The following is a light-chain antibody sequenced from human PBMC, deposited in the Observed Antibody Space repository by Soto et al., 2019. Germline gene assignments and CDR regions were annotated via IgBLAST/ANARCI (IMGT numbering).Light chain of an antibody. CDR2: AAS. J-gene: IGKJ4*01. CDR1: QSVSGW. CDR3: QQCDNLPLT. V-gene: IGKV1-5*01. Sequence: DIQMTQSPSTLSASVGDTVTVTCRASQSVSGWLAWYQQKPGEAPKLLIYAASSLQSGVPSRFSGSGSGTDFTFTISSLQPEDIATYYCQQCDNLPLTFGGGTKVDIK.